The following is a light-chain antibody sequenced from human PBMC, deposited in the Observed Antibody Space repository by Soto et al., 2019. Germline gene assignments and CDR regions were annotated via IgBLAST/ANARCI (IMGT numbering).Light chain of an antibody. Sequence: DIQMTQSPSTLSASVGDRVNITCRASQSISSWLAWYQQKPGKAPKLLIYDASSLESGVPSRFSGSGSGTEFTLTISSLQPDDFATYYCQQYNSYSTFGQGTKVDIK. CDR2: DAS. CDR1: QSISSW. CDR3: QQYNSYST. J-gene: IGKJ1*01. V-gene: IGKV1-5*01.